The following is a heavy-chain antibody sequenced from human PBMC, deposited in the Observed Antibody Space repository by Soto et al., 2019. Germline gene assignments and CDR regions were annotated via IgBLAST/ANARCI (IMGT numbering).Heavy chain of an antibody. D-gene: IGHD3-22*01. CDR3: ARGRYSYETIPYKFYYSALDV. J-gene: IGHJ6*02. CDR1: GGSIRGYY. Sequence: SETLSLTCGVYGGSIRGYYWSWIRQSPGKGLEWIGDINDNGGTNYNPSLKSRVTTSLDTSKKQVSLIVSSVTAADTAVHYCARGRYSYETIPYKFYYSALDVWGQGTTVTVSS. V-gene: IGHV4-34*01. CDR2: INDNGGT.